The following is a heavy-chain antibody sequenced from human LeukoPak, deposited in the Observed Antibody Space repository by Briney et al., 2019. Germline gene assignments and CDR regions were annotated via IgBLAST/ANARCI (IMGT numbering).Heavy chain of an antibody. CDR1: GFTFSRSW. CDR3: ARVHTSNWNHVFDI. D-gene: IGHD1-1*01. V-gene: IGHV3-7*04. CDR2: IKQDGSEK. Sequence: RGGSLRLSCAVPGFTFSRSWMSWVRQAPGKGLERVANIKQDGSEKYYVDSVKGRFTIHREIAKHSLYLQMNSLGGVDESVFFCARVHTSNWNHVFDIWGQGTMVTVSS. J-gene: IGHJ3*02.